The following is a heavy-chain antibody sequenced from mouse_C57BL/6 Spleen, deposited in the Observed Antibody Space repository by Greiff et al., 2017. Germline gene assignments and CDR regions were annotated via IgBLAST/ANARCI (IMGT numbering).Heavy chain of an antibody. D-gene: IGHD2-12*01. Sequence: EVQLQQSGPELVKPGASVKISCKASGYTFTDYYMNWMTQSHGKSLEWIGDINPNNGGTSYNQKFKGKAALPVDKSSSTAYMELRSLTSEDSAVYYCARGVLRAMDYGGQGTSVTVSS. CDR3: ARGVLRAMDY. J-gene: IGHJ4*01. CDR2: INPNNGGT. CDR1: GYTFTDYY. V-gene: IGHV1-26*01.